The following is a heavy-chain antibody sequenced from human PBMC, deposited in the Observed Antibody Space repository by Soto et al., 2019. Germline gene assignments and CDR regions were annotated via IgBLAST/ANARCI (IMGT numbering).Heavy chain of an antibody. CDR3: AILRAATTNNYYYGIHD. D-gene: IGHD2-8*01. V-gene: IGHV4-4*02. Sequence: PEKGLEWIGEIYHSGSTHYNPSLKSRVTISVDKSKNQFSLKLSSVTAADTAVYYCAILRAATTNNYYYGIHDSGQ. J-gene: IGHJ6*02. CDR2: IYHSGST.